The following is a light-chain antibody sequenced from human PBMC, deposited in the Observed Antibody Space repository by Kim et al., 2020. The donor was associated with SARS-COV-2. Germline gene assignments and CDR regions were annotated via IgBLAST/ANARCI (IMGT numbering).Light chain of an antibody. J-gene: IGLJ3*02. CDR3: AAWDDSLSGPWV. CDR1: SSNIGSNY. V-gene: IGLV1-47*01. Sequence: ELTQPPSASGTPGQRVTISCSGSSSNIGSNYVSWYQQLPGTAPKLLFYRNNQRPSGVPDRFSGSKSGTSASLAISGLRSEDEADYYCAAWDDSLSGPWVFGGGTKLTVL. CDR2: RNN.